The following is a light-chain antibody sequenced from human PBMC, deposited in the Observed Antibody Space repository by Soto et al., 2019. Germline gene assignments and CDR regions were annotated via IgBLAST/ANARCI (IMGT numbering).Light chain of an antibody. Sequence: EIVMTQSTATLSVSPGERATLSCRASQSVSTNLAWYQQKPGQAPRLLISDASTRATGIPARFSGSGSWTEFTLTISSLQSEDFAVYYCQELNNWPPWTFGQGTKLEMK. V-gene: IGKV3-15*01. J-gene: IGKJ2*02. CDR1: QSVSTN. CDR2: DAS. CDR3: QELNNWPPWT.